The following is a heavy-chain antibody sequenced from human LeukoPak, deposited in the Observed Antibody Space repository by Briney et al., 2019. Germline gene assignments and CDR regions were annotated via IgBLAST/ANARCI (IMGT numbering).Heavy chain of an antibody. Sequence: PGGSLRLSCAASGFTFSSYAIHWVRQAPGKGLEWVALVRFDGSNKYYADSVKGRFTISRDNSKNTLYLQMNSLRAEDTAVYYCAKDGSSGWSYYFDYWGQGTLVTVSS. CDR2: VRFDGSNK. V-gene: IGHV3-30*02. CDR3: AKDGSSGWSYYFDY. D-gene: IGHD6-19*01. J-gene: IGHJ4*02. CDR1: GFTFSSYA.